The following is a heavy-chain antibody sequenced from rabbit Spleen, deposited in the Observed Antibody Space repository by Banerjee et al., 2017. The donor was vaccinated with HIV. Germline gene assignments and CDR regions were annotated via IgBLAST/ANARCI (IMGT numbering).Heavy chain of an antibody. CDR2: INVVTGKA. CDR3: AREKSGNHGHDL. Sequence: QEQLVESGGGLVQPEGSLALTCTASGFSFSNKAVMCWVRQAPGKGLEWIACINVVTGKAVYASWAKGRFTFSKTSSTTVTLQMTSLTAADTATYFCAREKSGNHGHDLWGPGTLVTVS. J-gene: IGHJ6*01. V-gene: IGHV1S45*01. D-gene: IGHD3-1*01. CDR1: GFSFSNKAV.